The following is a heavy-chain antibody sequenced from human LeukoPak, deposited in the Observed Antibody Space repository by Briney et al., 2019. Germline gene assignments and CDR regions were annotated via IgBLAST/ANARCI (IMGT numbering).Heavy chain of an antibody. CDR1: GFTFSSYS. CDR3: ARAWQSSSSTYWYFDL. D-gene: IGHD6-6*01. Sequence: PGGSLRLSCAASGFTFSSYSMNWVRQAPGKGLEWVSSISSSSSYIYYADSVKGRFTISRDNAKNSLYLQMNSLRAEDTAVYYCARAWQSSSSTYWYFDLWGRGTLVTVSS. V-gene: IGHV3-21*01. J-gene: IGHJ2*01. CDR2: ISSSSSYI.